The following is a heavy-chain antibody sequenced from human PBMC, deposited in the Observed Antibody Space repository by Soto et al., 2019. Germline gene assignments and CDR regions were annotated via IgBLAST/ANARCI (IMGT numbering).Heavy chain of an antibody. CDR1: CYSFPRYG. Sequence: AAEWVTCKASCYSFPRYGLSWVRQAPGQGLEWMGWISAYNSNTNYAQKLQGRVTMTTDTSTSTAYMELRSLRSDDAAVYYCARVNIRSWYPSYWFDLWGPGTLVTGSS. CDR2: ISAYNSNT. J-gene: IGHJ5*02. V-gene: IGHV1-18*04. CDR3: ARVNIRSWYPSYWFDL. D-gene: IGHD6-13*01.